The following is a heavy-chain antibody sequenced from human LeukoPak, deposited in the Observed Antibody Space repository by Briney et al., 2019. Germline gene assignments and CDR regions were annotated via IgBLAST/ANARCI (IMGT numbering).Heavy chain of an antibody. D-gene: IGHD6-19*01. CDR2: IRYDGSNK. V-gene: IGHV3-30*02. Sequence: PGGSLRLSCAASGFTFSSYGMHWVRQAPGKGLEWVAFIRYDGSNKYYADSVKGRFTISRDTSKNTLYLQMNSLRAEDTAVYYCAREDGGIAVASGWGQGTLVTVSS. CDR3: AREDGGIAVASG. CDR1: GFTFSSYG. J-gene: IGHJ4*02.